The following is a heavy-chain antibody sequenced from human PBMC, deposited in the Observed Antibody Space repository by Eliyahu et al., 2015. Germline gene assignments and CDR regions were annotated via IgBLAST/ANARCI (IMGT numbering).Heavy chain of an antibody. D-gene: IGHD4-17*01. Sequence: EVQLVESGGGLVKPGGSLRLTCAASGFNFTNHYINWVRQAPGKGLEWISSMSGRSDSTYYADSVRGRFTISRDNAKNSQYLQMSSLRAEDTALYYCASRFFYGETYRDYWGQGTLVTVSS. J-gene: IGHJ4*02. CDR3: ASRFFYGETYRDY. CDR1: GFNFTNHY. V-gene: IGHV3-21*01. CDR2: MSGRSDST.